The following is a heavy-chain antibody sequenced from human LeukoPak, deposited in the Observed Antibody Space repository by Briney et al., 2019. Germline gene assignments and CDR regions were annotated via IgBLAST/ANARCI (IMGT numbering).Heavy chain of an antibody. Sequence: ASVKVSCKASGYTFTAYYMHWVRQAPGQGLEWMGWINPNSGVTNYAQKFQGRVTMTRDTSISTAYMELSRLRSDDTAVYYCARPASYSSSWRNTFDIWGQGTMVTVSS. D-gene: IGHD6-13*01. J-gene: IGHJ3*02. CDR1: GYTFTAYY. CDR2: INPNSGVT. V-gene: IGHV1-2*02. CDR3: ARPASYSSSWRNTFDI.